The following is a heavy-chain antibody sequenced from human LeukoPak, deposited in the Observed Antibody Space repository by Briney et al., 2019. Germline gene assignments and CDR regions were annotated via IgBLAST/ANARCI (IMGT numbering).Heavy chain of an antibody. CDR2: FDPEDGET. V-gene: IGHV1-24*01. J-gene: IGHJ4*02. CDR1: GYTLTELS. Sequence: GASVKVSCKVSGYTLTELSMHWVRQAPGKGLEWMGGFDPEDGETIYAQKFQGRVTMTTDTSTGTAYMDLRSLRSDDTAVYYCARDGLGVVRGVFDYWGQGTLVTVSS. CDR3: ARDGLGVVRGVFDY. D-gene: IGHD3-10*01.